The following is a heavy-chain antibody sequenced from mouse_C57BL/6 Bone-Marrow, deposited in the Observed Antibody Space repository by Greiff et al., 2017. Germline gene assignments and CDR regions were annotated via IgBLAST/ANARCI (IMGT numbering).Heavy chain of an antibody. D-gene: IGHD2-4*01. CDR2: MHPNGGSP. CDR3: ARSYDYDDYTMDY. V-gene: IGHV1-64*01. J-gene: IGHJ4*01. CDR1: GYTFTNYW. Sequence: QVQLQQPGAELVKPGASVKLSCKASGYTFTNYWMHWVKQRPGQGLEWIGMMHPNGGSPDYNEKFKSEATLSVDQSSRTAYMELSSLTYEDSAVYYCARSYDYDDYTMDYGGQGTSVTVSS.